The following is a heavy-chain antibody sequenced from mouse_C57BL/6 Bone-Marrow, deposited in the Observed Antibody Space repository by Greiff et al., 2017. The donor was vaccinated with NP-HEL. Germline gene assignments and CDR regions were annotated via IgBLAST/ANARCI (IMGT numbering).Heavy chain of an antibody. J-gene: IGHJ3*01. CDR1: GYTFTDYE. Sequence: QVQLKESGAELVRPGASVTLSCKASGYTFTDYEMHWVKQTPVHGLEWIGAIDPETGGTAYNQKFKGKAILTADKSSSTAYMELRSLTSEDSAVYYCIDSSGYWFAYWGQGTLVTVSA. CDR3: IDSSGYWFAY. V-gene: IGHV1-15*01. D-gene: IGHD3-2*02. CDR2: IDPETGGT.